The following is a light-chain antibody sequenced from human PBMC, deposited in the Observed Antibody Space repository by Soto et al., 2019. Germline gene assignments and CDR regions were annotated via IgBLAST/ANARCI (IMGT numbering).Light chain of an antibody. J-gene: IGKJ2*01. CDR2: DAS. CDR1: QSISSW. CDR3: QQYNDYSLYT. V-gene: IGKV1-5*01. Sequence: DIQMTQSPSTLSASVGDRVTITCRASQSISSWLAWYQQKPGKAPKLLIYDASSLASGVPSRFSGSGSGTEFTLTISSLQSDDLAIYYCQQYNDYSLYTFGQGTKLEIK.